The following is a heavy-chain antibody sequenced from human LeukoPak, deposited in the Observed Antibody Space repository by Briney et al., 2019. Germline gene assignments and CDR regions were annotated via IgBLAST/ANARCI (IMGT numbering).Heavy chain of an antibody. J-gene: IGHJ4*02. Sequence: SSETLSLTCTVSGGSISSSSYYWGWIRQPPGKGLEWIGNIYYSGSTYYKPSLKTRVTISVDTSKNQFSLKLTSVTAADTAVYYCARHASVDGNWPRPLDYWGQGSLVTVSS. V-gene: IGHV4-39*01. D-gene: IGHD6-19*01. CDR2: IYYSGST. CDR1: GGSISSSSYY. CDR3: ARHASVDGNWPRPLDY.